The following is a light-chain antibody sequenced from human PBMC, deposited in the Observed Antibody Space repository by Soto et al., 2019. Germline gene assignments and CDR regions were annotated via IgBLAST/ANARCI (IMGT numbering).Light chain of an antibody. CDR1: SSNIGAGYD. CDR3: QSYDSSLSASV. V-gene: IGLV1-40*01. CDR2: GDN. J-gene: IGLJ3*02. Sequence: QSVLTRPPSVSGAPGQRVTISCTGSSSNIGAGYDVHWYHQLPGRAPKLLMYGDNNRPSGVPDRFSGSKSGTSASLAITGLQAEDEADYYCQSYDSSLSASVFGGGTKLTVL.